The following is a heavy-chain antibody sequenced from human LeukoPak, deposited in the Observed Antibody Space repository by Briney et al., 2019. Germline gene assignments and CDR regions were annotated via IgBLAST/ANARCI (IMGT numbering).Heavy chain of an antibody. J-gene: IGHJ4*02. CDR3: ASGRGYSYGGFHY. Sequence: SETLSLTCTVSGGSISSYYWSWIRQPPGKGLEWIGYIYYSGSTNYNPSLKSRVTISVDTSKNQFSLKLSSVTAADTAVYYCASGRGYSYGGFHYWGQGTLVTVSS. V-gene: IGHV4-59*01. CDR1: GGSISSYY. CDR2: IYYSGST. D-gene: IGHD5-18*01.